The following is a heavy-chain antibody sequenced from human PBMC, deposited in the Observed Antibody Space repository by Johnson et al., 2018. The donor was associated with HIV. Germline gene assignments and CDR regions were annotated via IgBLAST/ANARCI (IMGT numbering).Heavy chain of an antibody. J-gene: IGHJ3*02. V-gene: IGHV3-23*04. D-gene: IGHD3-22*01. Sequence: VQLVESGGGLVQPGRSLRLSCAASGFTFDDYAMSWVRQAPGKGLEWVSGISGSGGSTNYADSVTGRFIISRDTSKNTLYLQMNSLRAEDTAVYYCAKHSSGYRDAFDIWGQGTMVTVSS. CDR1: GFTFDDYA. CDR3: AKHSSGYRDAFDI. CDR2: ISGSGGST.